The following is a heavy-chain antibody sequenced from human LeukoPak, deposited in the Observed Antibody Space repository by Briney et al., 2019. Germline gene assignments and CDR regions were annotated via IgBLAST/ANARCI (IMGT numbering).Heavy chain of an antibody. V-gene: IGHV1-18*01. Sequence: GASVKVSCKASGYTFTSYGISWVRQAPGQGLEWMGWTSAYNGNTNYAQKLQGRVTMTTDTSTSTAYMELRSLRSDDTAVYYCARERYSSSWYSSSKIYYFDYWGQGTLVTVSS. D-gene: IGHD6-13*01. J-gene: IGHJ4*02. CDR1: GYTFTSYG. CDR3: ARERYSSSWYSSSKIYYFDY. CDR2: TSAYNGNT.